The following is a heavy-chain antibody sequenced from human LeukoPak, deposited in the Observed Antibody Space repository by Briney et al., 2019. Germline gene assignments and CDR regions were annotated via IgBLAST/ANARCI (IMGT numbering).Heavy chain of an antibody. CDR2: INTDGSTT. J-gene: IGHJ4*02. Sequence: GGSLRLSCAASGFTFSSYWMHWVRHAAGKGLVWVSRINTDGSTTRYADSAKGRFTISRDNAKNTLYLQMNSLRAEDTAVYYCARDLPPSLFDYWGQGTLVTVSS. D-gene: IGHD3-16*02. CDR3: ARDLPPSLFDY. V-gene: IGHV3-74*01. CDR1: GFTFSSYW.